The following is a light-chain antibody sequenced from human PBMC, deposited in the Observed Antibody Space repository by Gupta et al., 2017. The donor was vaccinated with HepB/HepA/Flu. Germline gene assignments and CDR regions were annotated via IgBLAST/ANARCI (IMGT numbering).Light chain of an antibody. Sequence: DIVLTLSPGTLSLSPGERATLSCRASQSVSTRYLAWFQQRPGQGPRLLIYGAASRATGIPDRCRGGGYETEFTLTISRLEPEDCAVYYCQQYGSLPLTFGGGTKVEIK. CDR1: QSVSTRY. CDR3: QQYGSLPLT. V-gene: IGKV3-20*01. J-gene: IGKJ4*01. CDR2: GAA.